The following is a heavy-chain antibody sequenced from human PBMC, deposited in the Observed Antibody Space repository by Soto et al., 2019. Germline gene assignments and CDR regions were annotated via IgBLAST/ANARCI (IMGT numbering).Heavy chain of an antibody. V-gene: IGHV3-7*05. CDR2: IKQDGSEK. Sequence: PGGSLRLSCAASGFTFSSYWMSWVRQAPGKGLEWVANIKQDGSEKYYVDSVKGRFTISRDNAKNSLYLQMNSLRAEDTAVYYCARDLNSITIFGVVNPYYGMDGWGQGTKVTVSS. J-gene: IGHJ6*02. D-gene: IGHD3-3*01. CDR1: GFTFSSYW. CDR3: ARDLNSITIFGVVNPYYGMDG.